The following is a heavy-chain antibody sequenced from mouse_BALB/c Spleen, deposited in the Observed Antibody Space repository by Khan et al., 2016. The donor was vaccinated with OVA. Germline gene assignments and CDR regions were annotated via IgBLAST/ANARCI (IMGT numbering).Heavy chain of an antibody. CDR2: SYTGNGDT. J-gene: IGHJ3*01. V-gene: IGHV1-80*01. CDR3: ASWGGDGFDY. D-gene: IGHD2-13*01. Sequence: QIQLVQSGAELVRPGSSVKISCKASGYSFSRSGMNWVKQRPGQGLEWMGQSYTGNGDTTYNEKFKGKATLTADKSSSTAYMQLNSLTSEDSAVYFCASWGGDGFDYWGHGTLVTVSA. CDR1: GYSFSRSG.